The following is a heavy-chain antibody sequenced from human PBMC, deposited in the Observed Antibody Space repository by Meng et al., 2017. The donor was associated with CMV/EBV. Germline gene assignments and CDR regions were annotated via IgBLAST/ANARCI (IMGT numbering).Heavy chain of an antibody. Sequence: SETLSLTCTVSGYSISSGYYWGWIRQPPGKGLEWIGSIYHSGSTYYNPSLKSRVTISVDTSKNQFSLKLSSVTAADTAVYYCARLISTGTLNYYYYGMDVWGQGTTVTVSS. CDR1: GYSISSGYY. CDR3: ARLISTGTLNYYYYGMDV. D-gene: IGHD3-22*01. CDR2: IYHSGST. V-gene: IGHV4-38-2*02. J-gene: IGHJ6*02.